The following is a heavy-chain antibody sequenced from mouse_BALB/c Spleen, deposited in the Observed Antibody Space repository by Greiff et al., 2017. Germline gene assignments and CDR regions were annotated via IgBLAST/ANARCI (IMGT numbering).Heavy chain of an antibody. CDR1: GYTFTSYW. CDR2: IYPGDGDT. J-gene: IGHJ3*01. D-gene: IGHD2-4*01. V-gene: IGHV1-87*01. Sequence: QVQLQQSGAELARPGASVKLSCKASGYTFTSYWMQWVKQRPGQGLEWIGAIYPGDGDTRYTQKFKGKATLTADKSSSTAYMQRSSLASEDSAVYYCARGDYGFAYWGQGTLVTVSA. CDR3: ARGDYGFAY.